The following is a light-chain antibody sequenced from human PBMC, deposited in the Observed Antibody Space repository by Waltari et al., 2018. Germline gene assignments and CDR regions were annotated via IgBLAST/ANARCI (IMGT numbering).Light chain of an antibody. J-gene: IGKJ4*01. Sequence: EVVLTQSPATLSLSPGERVTLSCRASQSVSIYLAWYQQKPGQAPRLLIYDASNRAAGIPARFSGSGSGTDFTLTINSLEPEDFAVYYCQQRSIWPPLTFGGGTKVEIK. CDR2: DAS. CDR1: QSVSIY. V-gene: IGKV3-11*01. CDR3: QQRSIWPPLT.